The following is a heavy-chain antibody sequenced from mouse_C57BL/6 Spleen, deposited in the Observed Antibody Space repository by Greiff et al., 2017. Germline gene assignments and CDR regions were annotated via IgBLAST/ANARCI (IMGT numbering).Heavy chain of an antibody. D-gene: IGHD2-1*01. J-gene: IGHJ3*01. V-gene: IGHV1-63*01. CDR3: ARSHGNYEGFAY. Sequence: VQLQQSGAELVRPGTSVKMSCKASGYTFTNYWIGWAKQRPGHGLEWIGDIYPGGGYPNYNEKFKGKATLTADKSSSTAYMQFSSLTSEDSAIYYCARSHGNYEGFAYWGQGTLVTVSA. CDR2: IYPGGGYP. CDR1: GYTFTNYW.